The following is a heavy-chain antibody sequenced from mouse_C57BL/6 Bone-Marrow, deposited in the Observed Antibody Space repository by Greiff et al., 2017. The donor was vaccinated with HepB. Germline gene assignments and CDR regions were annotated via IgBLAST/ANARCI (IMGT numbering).Heavy chain of an antibody. Sequence: EVQLQQSGPGLVKPSQSLSLTCSVTGYSITSGYYWNWIRQFPGNKLEWMGYISYDGSNNYNPSLKNRISITRDTSKNQFFLKLNPVTTEDTATYYCARGGSSSLYAMDYWGQETSVTASS. CDR2: ISYDGSN. J-gene: IGHJ4*01. CDR1: GYSITSGYY. CDR3: ARGGSSSLYAMDY. V-gene: IGHV3-6*01. D-gene: IGHD1-1*01.